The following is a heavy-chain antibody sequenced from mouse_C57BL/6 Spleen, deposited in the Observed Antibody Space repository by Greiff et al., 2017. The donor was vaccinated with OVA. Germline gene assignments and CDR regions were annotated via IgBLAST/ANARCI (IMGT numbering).Heavy chain of an antibody. V-gene: IGHV1-82*01. CDR3: ARWENYHGSSMFAY. CDR2: IYPGDGDT. J-gene: IGHJ3*01. D-gene: IGHD1-1*01. Sequence: QVQLKESGPELVKPGASVKISCKASGYAFSSSWMNWVKQRPGKGLEWIGRIYPGDGDTNYNGKFKGKATLTADKSSSTAYMQLSSLTSEDSAVYFCARWENYHGSSMFAYWGQGTLVTVSA. CDR1: GYAFSSSW.